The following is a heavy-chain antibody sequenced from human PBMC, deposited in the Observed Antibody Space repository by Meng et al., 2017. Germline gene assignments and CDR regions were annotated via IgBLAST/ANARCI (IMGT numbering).Heavy chain of an antibody. D-gene: IGHD2-2*01. CDR2: IYSGGST. Sequence: VQLVEPGGVLIQPGGSLSLSCSASGFTVSSNTLSWVRQPPGKGLEWVSVIYSGGSTYYADSVKGRFTISRDNSKNTLYLQMNSLRAEDTAVYYCARGDQGQVCPRRWGQGTLVTVSS. J-gene: IGHJ4*02. V-gene: IGHV3-53*01. CDR3: ARGDQGQVCPRR. CDR1: GFTVSSNT.